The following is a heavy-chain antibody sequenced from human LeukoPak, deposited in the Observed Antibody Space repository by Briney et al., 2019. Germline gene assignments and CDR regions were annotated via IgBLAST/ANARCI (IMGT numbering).Heavy chain of an antibody. V-gene: IGHV4-59*01. Sequence: SETLSLTCTVSGGSISTYHWNWIRKSPGKGLEWMGYMQSTGNSNYNPSLKSRVTMSVDMSRNQIVLNLSSVTAADTPVYFCARDKQHSYGRYFDHWGQGTLVTVSS. CDR3: ARDKQHSYGRYFDH. CDR1: GGSISTYH. J-gene: IGHJ4*02. D-gene: IGHD5-18*01. CDR2: MQSTGNS.